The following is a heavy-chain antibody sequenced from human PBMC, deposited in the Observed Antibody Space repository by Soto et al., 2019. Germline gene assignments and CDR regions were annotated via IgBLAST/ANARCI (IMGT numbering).Heavy chain of an antibody. D-gene: IGHD3-10*01. Sequence: GGSLRLSCAASGFTFSSYAMSWVRQAPGKGLEWVSTISGSGGNTYYAVSVKGRFTISRDSSKNTLYLQMNSLRAEDTAVYYCAKFVSGPNDAFDIWGQGTMVTVSS. CDR2: ISGSGGNT. V-gene: IGHV3-23*01. CDR1: GFTFSSYA. J-gene: IGHJ3*02. CDR3: AKFVSGPNDAFDI.